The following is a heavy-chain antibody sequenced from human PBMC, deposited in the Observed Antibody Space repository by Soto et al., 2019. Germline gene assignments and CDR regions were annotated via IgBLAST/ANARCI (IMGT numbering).Heavy chain of an antibody. Sequence: QVQLVESGGGVVQPGRSLRLSCEASGFTFSSYGMHWVRQAPGKGLEWVAVISYDGSSAYYEDSVKGQFTISRDNSKNTRYLQMNSLRVEDTAVYYCARDRQWLAYFDYWGQGTLVTVSS. D-gene: IGHD6-19*01. CDR2: ISYDGSSA. J-gene: IGHJ4*02. CDR3: ARDRQWLAYFDY. V-gene: IGHV3-30*03. CDR1: GFTFSSYG.